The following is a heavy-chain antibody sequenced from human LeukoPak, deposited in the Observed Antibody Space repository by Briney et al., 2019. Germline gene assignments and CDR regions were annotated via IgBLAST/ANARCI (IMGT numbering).Heavy chain of an antibody. CDR2: IYHSGST. CDR3: ARGQARLAWFDP. Sequence: SETLSLTCTVSGYSISSGYYWGWIRQPPGKGLQWIGTIYHSGSTFYNPSLKSRVTISVDTSKNQFSLRLTSVIAADTAVYYCARGQARLAWFDPGAREPWSPSPQ. CDR1: GYSISSGYY. V-gene: IGHV4-38-2*02. D-gene: IGHD6-19*01. J-gene: IGHJ5*02.